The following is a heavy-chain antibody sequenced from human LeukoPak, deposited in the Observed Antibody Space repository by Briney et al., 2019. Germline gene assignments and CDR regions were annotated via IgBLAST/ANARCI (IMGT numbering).Heavy chain of an antibody. CDR2: INHSGST. CDR1: GGSFSGYY. Sequence: SETLSLTCAVYGGSFSGYYWSWIRQPPGKGLEWIGEINHSGSTNYNPSLKSRVTISVDTSKNQFSLKLSSVTAADTAVYYCARYLEVAAARFNWFDPWGQGTLVTVSS. J-gene: IGHJ5*02. V-gene: IGHV4-34*01. D-gene: IGHD6-13*01. CDR3: ARYLEVAAARFNWFDP.